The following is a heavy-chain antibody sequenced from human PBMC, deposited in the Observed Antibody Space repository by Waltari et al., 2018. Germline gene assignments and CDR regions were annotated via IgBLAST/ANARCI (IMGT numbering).Heavy chain of an antibody. V-gene: IGHV4-31*03. Sequence: QVQLQESGPGLVKPSQTLSLTCTVSGGSISSGGYYWSWIRQHPGKGLEWIGYIYYSGSTYDNPSLKSRVTISVDTSKNQFSLKLSSVTAADTAVYYCARASQGKYYYDSSGYLFDYWGQGTLVTVSS. CDR2: IYYSGST. D-gene: IGHD3-22*01. J-gene: IGHJ4*02. CDR3: ARASQGKYYYDSSGYLFDY. CDR1: GGSISSGGYY.